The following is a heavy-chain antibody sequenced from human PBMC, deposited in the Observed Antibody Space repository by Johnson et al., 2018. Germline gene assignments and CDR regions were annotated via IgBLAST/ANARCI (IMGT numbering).Heavy chain of an antibody. J-gene: IGHJ3*02. CDR3: ANLDRWELLPAFDI. Sequence: VQLVESGGGVVQPGRSLRLSCAASGFTFSSYGMHWVRQAPGKGLAWVAVISYDGSNKYYADSVKGRLTISRDNSKNTLYLQMTSLRAEDTAVYYCANLDRWELLPAFDIWGQGTMVTVSS. D-gene: IGHD1-26*01. CDR1: GFTFSSYG. CDR2: ISYDGSNK. V-gene: IGHV3-30*18.